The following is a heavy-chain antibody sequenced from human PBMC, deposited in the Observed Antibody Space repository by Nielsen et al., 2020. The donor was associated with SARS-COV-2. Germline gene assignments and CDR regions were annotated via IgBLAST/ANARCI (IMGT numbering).Heavy chain of an antibody. Sequence: GESLKISCAASGFTFSSYAMHWVRQAPGKGLEWVAVISYDGSNKYYADSVKGRFTISRDNSKNTLYLQMNSLKTEDTAVYYCTTDLYCSSTSCYRTFDYWGQGTLVTVSS. J-gene: IGHJ4*02. D-gene: IGHD2-2*01. CDR3: TTDLYCSSTSCYRTFDY. V-gene: IGHV3-30-3*01. CDR1: GFTFSSYA. CDR2: ISYDGSNK.